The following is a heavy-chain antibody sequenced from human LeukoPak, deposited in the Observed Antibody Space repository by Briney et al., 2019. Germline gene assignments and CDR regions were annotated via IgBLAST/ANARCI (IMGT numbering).Heavy chain of an antibody. J-gene: IGHJ4*02. CDR1: GYSISTGRY. D-gene: IGHD2-2*01. Sequence: PSETLSLTCAVSGYSISTGRYRGWIRQPPGKGLEWIGSIYHSGSTYYNPSLKSRVTISVDTSKNHFSLTLRSVTAADTAVYYCARSLSTAGIDYWGQGTLVTVSS. CDR2: IYHSGST. V-gene: IGHV4-38-2*01. CDR3: ARSLSTAGIDY.